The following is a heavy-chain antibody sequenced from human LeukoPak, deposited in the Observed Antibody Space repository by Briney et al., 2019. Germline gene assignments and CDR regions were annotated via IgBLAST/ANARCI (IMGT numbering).Heavy chain of an antibody. CDR3: ARGGRYYDILTGYFPSCTDY. CDR1: GFTFSDYY. D-gene: IGHD3-9*01. CDR2: ISSSGSTI. J-gene: IGHJ4*02. Sequence: GGSLRLSCAASGFTFSDYYMSWIRQAPGKGLEWVSYISSSGSTIYYADSVEGRFTISRDNAKNSLYLQMNSLRAEDTAVYYCARGGRYYDILTGYFPSCTDYWGQGTLVTVSS. V-gene: IGHV3-11*01.